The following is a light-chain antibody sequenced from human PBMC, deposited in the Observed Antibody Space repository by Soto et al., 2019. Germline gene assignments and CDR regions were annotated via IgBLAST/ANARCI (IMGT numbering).Light chain of an antibody. Sequence: QSALTQSPSASASLGASVKLTCTLSSGHSSFAIAWHQQQPEKGPRYLMKLNSDGSHSKGDGIPDRFSGSRSGAERYLTISSLQSEDEADYYCQTWGTGIRVFGGGTKLTVL. J-gene: IGLJ2*01. CDR2: LNSDGSH. CDR1: SGHSSFA. V-gene: IGLV4-69*01. CDR3: QTWGTGIRV.